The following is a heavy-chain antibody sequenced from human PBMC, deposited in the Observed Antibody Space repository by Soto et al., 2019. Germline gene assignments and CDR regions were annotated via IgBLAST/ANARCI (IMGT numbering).Heavy chain of an antibody. CDR2: ISAYNGNT. CDR3: AREVRDPTGTTGFDY. J-gene: IGHJ4*02. CDR1: GYTFTSYG. Sequence: ASVKFSCKASGYTFTSYGISWVRQAPGQGLEWMGWISAYNGNTNYAQKLQGRVTTTTDTSTSTAYMELRSLRSDDTAVYYCAREVRDPTGTTGFDYWGQGTLVTVSS. V-gene: IGHV1-18*01. D-gene: IGHD1-7*01.